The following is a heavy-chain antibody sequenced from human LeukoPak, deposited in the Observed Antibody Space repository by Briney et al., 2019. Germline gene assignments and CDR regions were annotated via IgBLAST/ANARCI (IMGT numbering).Heavy chain of an antibody. Sequence: EASVKVSCKASGGTFSSYAISWVRQAPGQGLEWMGGIIPIFGTANYAQKFQGRVTITTDESTSTAYMELSSLRSEDTAVCYCASEEGKRWLHNNDDYYYMDVWGKGTTVTVSS. D-gene: IGHD5-24*01. CDR1: GGTFSSYA. V-gene: IGHV1-69*05. CDR3: ASEEGKRWLHNNDDYYYMDV. CDR2: IIPIFGTA. J-gene: IGHJ6*03.